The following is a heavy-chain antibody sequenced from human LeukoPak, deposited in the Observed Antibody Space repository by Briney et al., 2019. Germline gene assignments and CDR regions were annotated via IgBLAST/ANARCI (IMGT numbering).Heavy chain of an antibody. CDR2: IYYSGST. J-gene: IGHJ1*01. CDR3: VGTEVPAATAYFQH. CDR1: GGSISSSSYY. V-gene: IGHV4-39*07. Sequence: SETLSLTCTVSGGSISSSSYYWGWIRQPPGKGLEWIGSIYYSGSTYYNPSLKSRVTISVDTSKNQFSLKLSSVTAADTAVYYCVGTEVPAATAYFQHWGQGTLVTVSS. D-gene: IGHD2-2*01.